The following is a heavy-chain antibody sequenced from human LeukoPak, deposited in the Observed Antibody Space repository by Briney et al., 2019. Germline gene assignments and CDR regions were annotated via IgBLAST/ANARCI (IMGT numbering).Heavy chain of an antibody. Sequence: GGSLRLSCAASGFTFSDYYMSWIRQVPGKGLEWVSYISDSVSAPYYADSVKGRFTISRDNAKNSVYLQMNSLRAEDTAVYYCARDLYSGSSPFDYWGQGTPVTVSS. V-gene: IGHV3-11*04. D-gene: IGHD1-26*01. CDR3: ARDLYSGSSPFDY. J-gene: IGHJ4*02. CDR2: ISDSVSAP. CDR1: GFTFSDYY.